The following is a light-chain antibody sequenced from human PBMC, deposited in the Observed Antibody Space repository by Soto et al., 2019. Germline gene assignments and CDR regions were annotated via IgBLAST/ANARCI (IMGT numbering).Light chain of an antibody. V-gene: IGLV1-51*01. CDR1: SSNIGTYY. CDR2: DNN. Sequence: QSVLTQPPSVSAAPGQKVAISGSGSSSNIGTYYVSWYQHVPGAAPKLLIYDNNERPSGIPDRFSGSKSGTSATLGITGLQTEDEADYHCGTWDSSLSAVVFGGGTKLTVL. CDR3: GTWDSSLSAVV. J-gene: IGLJ2*01.